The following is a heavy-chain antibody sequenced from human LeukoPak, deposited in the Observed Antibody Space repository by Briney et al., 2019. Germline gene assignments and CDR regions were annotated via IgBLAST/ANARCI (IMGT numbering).Heavy chain of an antibody. V-gene: IGHV3-23*01. J-gene: IGHJ4*02. CDR2: ISGSGVST. D-gene: IGHD2-15*01. Sequence: GGSLRLSCAASGFTFSSYAMSWVRQAPGKGLEWVSVISGSGVSTYYADSVKGRFTISRDNSKNTLYLQMNSLRAEDTAVYYCAKGLPSGNSFDYRGQGTLVTVSS. CDR3: AKGLPSGNSFDY. CDR1: GFTFSSYA.